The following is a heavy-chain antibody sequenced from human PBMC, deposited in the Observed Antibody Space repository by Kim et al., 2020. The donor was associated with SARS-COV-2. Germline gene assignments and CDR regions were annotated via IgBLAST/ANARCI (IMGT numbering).Heavy chain of an antibody. V-gene: IGHV4-31*03. D-gene: IGHD2-2*01. CDR2: IYYSGST. CDR1: GGSISSGGYY. Sequence: SETLSLTCTVSGGSISSGGYYWSWIRQHPGKGLEWIGYIYYSGSTYYNPSLKSRVTISVDTSKNQFSLKLSSVTAADTAVYYCARGGRFEGYQLLEYYFDYWGQGTLVTVSS. CDR3: ARGGRFEGYQLLEYYFDY. J-gene: IGHJ4*02.